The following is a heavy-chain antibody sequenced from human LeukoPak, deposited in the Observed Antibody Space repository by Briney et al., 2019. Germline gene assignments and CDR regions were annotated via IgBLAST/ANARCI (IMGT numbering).Heavy chain of an antibody. CDR1: GYTFTGYY. Sequence: ASVKVSCKASGYTFTGYYMHWVRQAPGQGLEWMGWINPNSGGTNYAQKFQGRVTMTRDTSISTAYMELSRLRSDDTAVYYCARYAAADPGDWFDPWGQGTLVTVSS. J-gene: IGHJ5*02. D-gene: IGHD6-13*01. CDR3: ARYAAADPGDWFDP. CDR2: INPNSGGT. V-gene: IGHV1-2*02.